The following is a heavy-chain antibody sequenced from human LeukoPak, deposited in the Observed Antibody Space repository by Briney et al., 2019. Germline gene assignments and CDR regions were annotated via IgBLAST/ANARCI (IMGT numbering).Heavy chain of an antibody. CDR3: ARRRYYDGSGYLE. J-gene: IGHJ1*01. CDR2: IYYTGRT. D-gene: IGHD3-22*01. Sequence: SETLSLTCSVSGDSLSISDSYWDWIRQPPGKGLEWIGTIYYTGRTYYSPSLKSRVTMSVDTSNNQFSLKLRSVTAADTAVYYCARRRYYDGSGYLEWGQGTLLSVSS. CDR1: GDSLSISDSY. V-gene: IGHV4-39*01.